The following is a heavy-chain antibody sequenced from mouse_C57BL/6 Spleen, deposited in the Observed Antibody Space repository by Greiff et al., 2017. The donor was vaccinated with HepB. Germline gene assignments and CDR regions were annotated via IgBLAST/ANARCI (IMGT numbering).Heavy chain of an antibody. CDR2: IDPSDSYT. V-gene: IGHV1-50*01. CDR1: GYTFTSYW. CDR3: ARGLLLLYYFDY. D-gene: IGHD1-1*02. J-gene: IGHJ2*01. Sequence: QVQLQQPGAELVKPGASVKLSCKASGYTFTSYWMQWVKQRPGQGLEWIGEIDPSDSYTNYNQKFKGKATLTVDTSSSTAYMQLSSLTSEDSAVYYGARGLLLLYYFDYWGQGTTLTVSS.